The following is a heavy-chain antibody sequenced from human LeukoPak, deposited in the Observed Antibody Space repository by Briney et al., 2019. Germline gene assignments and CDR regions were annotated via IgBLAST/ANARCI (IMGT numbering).Heavy chain of an antibody. Sequence: ASVKVSCKASGYTFTSYDINRVRQATGQGLEWMGRMNPNSGNTGYAQKFQGRVTMTRNTSISTAYMELSSLRSEDTAVYYCAREEDLYDILTGQPLDYWGQGTLVTVSS. CDR2: MNPNSGNT. J-gene: IGHJ4*02. D-gene: IGHD3-9*01. CDR3: AREEDLYDILTGQPLDY. CDR1: GYTFTSYD. V-gene: IGHV1-8*01.